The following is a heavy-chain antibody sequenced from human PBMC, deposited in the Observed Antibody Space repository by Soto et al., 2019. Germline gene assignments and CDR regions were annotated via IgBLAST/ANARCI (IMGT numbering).Heavy chain of an antibody. Sequence: SETLSLTCTVSGGSISSGDYYWSWIRQPPGKGLEWIGYIYYSGSTYYNPSLKSRVTISVDTSKNQFSLKLSSVTAADTAVYYCARITVTHDVDYWGQGTLVTVSS. V-gene: IGHV4-30-4*01. CDR2: IYYSGST. J-gene: IGHJ4*02. CDR1: GGSISSGDYY. CDR3: ARITVTHDVDY. D-gene: IGHD4-17*01.